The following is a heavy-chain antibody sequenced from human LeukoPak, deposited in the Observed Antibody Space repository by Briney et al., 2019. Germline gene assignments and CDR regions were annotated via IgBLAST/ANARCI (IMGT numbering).Heavy chain of an antibody. V-gene: IGHV4-59*01. Sequence: PSETLSLTCTVSGGSISSYYWSWIRQPPGKGLEWIGYIYYSGSTNYNPPLKSRVTISVDTSKNQFSLKLSSVTVADTAVYYCARVVSGLNDYWGQGTLVTVSS. CDR2: IYYSGST. CDR1: GGSISSYY. D-gene: IGHD2-2*01. CDR3: ARVVSGLNDY. J-gene: IGHJ4*02.